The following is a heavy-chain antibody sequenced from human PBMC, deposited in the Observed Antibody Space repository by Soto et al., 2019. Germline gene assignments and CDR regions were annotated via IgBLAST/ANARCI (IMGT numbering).Heavy chain of an antibody. J-gene: IGHJ5*02. V-gene: IGHV4-39*07. Sequence: SETLSLTCIVSGDSISSGDYYWSWIRQPPGKGLEWIGEINHSGSTNYNPSLKSRVTISVDTSKNQFSLKLSSVTAADTAVYYCARRGPPWRTIIWRNWLDPWGQGTLVTVSS. D-gene: IGHD2-21*01. CDR2: INHSGST. CDR3: ARRGPPWRTIIWRNWLDP. CDR1: GDSISSGDYY.